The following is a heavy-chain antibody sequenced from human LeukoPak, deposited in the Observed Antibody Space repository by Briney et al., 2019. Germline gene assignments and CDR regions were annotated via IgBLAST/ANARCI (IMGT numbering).Heavy chain of an antibody. V-gene: IGHV4-4*07. CDR2: IYTSGST. CDR1: GGSISSYY. CDR3: ARDYFDYGDYVGSWAFDI. Sequence: PSEPLSLTCTVSGGSISSYYWSWIRQPAGKGLEWIGRIYTSGSTNYNSSLKSRVTMSVDTSKNQFSLKLSSVTAADTAVYYCARDYFDYGDYVGSWAFDIWGQGTMVTVSS. J-gene: IGHJ3*02. D-gene: IGHD4-17*01.